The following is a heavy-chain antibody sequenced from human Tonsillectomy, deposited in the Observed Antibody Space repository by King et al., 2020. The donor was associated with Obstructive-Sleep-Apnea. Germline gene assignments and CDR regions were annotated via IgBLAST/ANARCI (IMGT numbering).Heavy chain of an antibody. CDR1: GFTFSNYG. J-gene: IGHJ5*02. V-gene: IGHV3-30*03. Sequence: VQLVESGGGVVQPGRSLRLSCAASGFTFSNYGMHWVRQAPGEGLEWVGIISYDGSDKYYADSLKGRFTISRDNSKSTLYLQMNSLRPEDTAVYYCGGYNWFDPWGQGTLVTVSS. CDR2: ISYDGSDK. D-gene: IGHD6-13*01. CDR3: GGYNWFDP.